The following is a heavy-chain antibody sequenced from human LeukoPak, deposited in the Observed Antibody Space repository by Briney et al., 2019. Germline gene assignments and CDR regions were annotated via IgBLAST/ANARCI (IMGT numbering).Heavy chain of an antibody. J-gene: IGHJ4*02. CDR2: FYPEDGET. D-gene: IGHD2-8*01. V-gene: IGHV1-24*01. CDR1: GYTLTELY. CDR3: ATAKGMDYFDY. Sequence: GASVKVSCKVSGYTLTELYMHWVRQAPGKGLEWMGGFYPEDGETIYAQKFQGRVTMTEDTSTDTAYMEMSSLRTEDTAVYYCATAKGMDYFDYWGQGTLVTVSS.